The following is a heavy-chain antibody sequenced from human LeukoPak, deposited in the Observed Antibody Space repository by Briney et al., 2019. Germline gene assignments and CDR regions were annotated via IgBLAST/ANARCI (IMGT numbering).Heavy chain of an antibody. CDR2: IRYDGSNK. D-gene: IGHD3-16*02. Sequence: GGSLRLSCAASGFTFSSYGMHWVRQAPGKGLEWVAFIRYDGSNKYYADSVKGRFTISRDNSKNTLYLQMNSLRAEDTAVYYCARDDAPPYDYVWGSYRGGPRYWGQGTLVTVSS. CDR3: ARDDAPPYDYVWGSYRGGPRY. CDR1: GFTFSSYG. J-gene: IGHJ4*02. V-gene: IGHV3-30*02.